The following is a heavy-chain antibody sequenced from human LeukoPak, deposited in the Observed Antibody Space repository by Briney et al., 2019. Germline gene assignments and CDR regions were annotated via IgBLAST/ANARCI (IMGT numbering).Heavy chain of an antibody. J-gene: IGHJ4*02. D-gene: IGHD2/OR15-2a*01. V-gene: IGHV4-59*08. CDR2: ISDIGSI. CDR3: AGHHPRNTVDF. Sequence: SETLSLTCAVSGGSISSYYWSWIRQPPGKGLGWIAYISDIGSINYNPSLKSRVTISLDTSKNQFSLKLSSVTAADTAVYYCAGHHPRNTVDFWGQGTLVTVSS. CDR1: GGSISSYY.